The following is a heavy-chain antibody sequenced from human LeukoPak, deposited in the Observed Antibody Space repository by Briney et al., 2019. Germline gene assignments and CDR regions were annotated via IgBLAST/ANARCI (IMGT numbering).Heavy chain of an antibody. V-gene: IGHV4-39*01. CDR1: GGSISSNSYY. CDR2: IYFTGST. CDR3: ARRRLRLEFDY. J-gene: IGHJ4*02. Sequence: SETLSLTCTVSGGSISSNSYYWGWIRQPPGKGLEWIGNIYFTGSTYYNPSLKSRVTISVDTSINQFSLKLSSVTAADTAVYYCARRRLRLEFDYWGQGTLVTVSS.